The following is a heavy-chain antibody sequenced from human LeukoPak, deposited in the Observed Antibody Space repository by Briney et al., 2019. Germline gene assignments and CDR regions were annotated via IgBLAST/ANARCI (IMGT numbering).Heavy chain of an antibody. J-gene: IGHJ4*02. D-gene: IGHD6-6*01. CDR3: ARGGSRYSTSGTVDY. Sequence: ASVKVSCKASGYSFTSYVLNWVRQAPGQGLEWMGWISTNTGNPTYAQGFAGRFVFSLDTSVSTAYLQINSLKAEDTAVYYCARGGSRYSTSGTVDYWGQGTLVTVFS. V-gene: IGHV7-4-1*02. CDR1: GYSFTSYV. CDR2: ISTNTGNP.